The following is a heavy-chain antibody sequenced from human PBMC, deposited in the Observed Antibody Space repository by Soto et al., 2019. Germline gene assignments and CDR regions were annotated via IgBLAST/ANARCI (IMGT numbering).Heavy chain of an antibody. D-gene: IGHD4-17*01. CDR2: INPSGGST. J-gene: IGHJ6*02. CDR3: ARDGATTTVDYYYYGMDV. CDR1: GYTFTSYY. V-gene: IGHV1-46*01. Sequence: ASVKVSCKASGYTFTSYYMHWVRQAPGQRLEWMGIINPSGGSTRYAQKFQGRVTMTGDTSTSTVYMELSSLRSEDTAVYYCARDGATTTVDYYYYGMDVWGQGTTVTVSS.